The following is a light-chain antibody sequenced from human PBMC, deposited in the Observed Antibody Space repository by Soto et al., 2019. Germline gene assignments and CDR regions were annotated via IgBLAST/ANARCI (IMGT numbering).Light chain of an antibody. CDR2: SNN. J-gene: IGLJ1*01. Sequence: QSVLTQPPSASGTPGQRVIISCSGSSSHIGSNTVNWYQQLPGTAPKLLIYSNNQRPSGVPDRFSGSKSGTSASLAISGLQSEDEADYYCAAWDDCLNGRYVFGTGTKVTV. CDR3: AAWDDCLNGRYV. V-gene: IGLV1-44*01. CDR1: SSHIGSNT.